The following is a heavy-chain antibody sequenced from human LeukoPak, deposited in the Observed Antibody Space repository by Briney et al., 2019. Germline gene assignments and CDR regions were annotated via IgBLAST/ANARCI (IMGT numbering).Heavy chain of an antibody. CDR3: AKDSRLRYYDSSGYYLA. J-gene: IGHJ4*02. Sequence: GGSLRLSCAAYGFTFSSYAMSWVRQAPGKGLEWVSAISGSGGSTYYADSVKGRFTISRDNSKNTLYLQMNSLRAEDTAVYYCAKDSRLRYYDSSGYYLAWGQGTLVTVSS. CDR1: GFTFSSYA. CDR2: ISGSGGST. D-gene: IGHD3-22*01. V-gene: IGHV3-23*01.